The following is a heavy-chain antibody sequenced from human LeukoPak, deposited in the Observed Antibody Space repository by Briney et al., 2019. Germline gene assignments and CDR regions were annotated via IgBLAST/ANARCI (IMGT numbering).Heavy chain of an antibody. V-gene: IGHV3-30-3*01. Sequence: GRSLRLSCAASGFTFSSYAMHWVRQAPGKGLEWVAVISYDGSNKYYADSVKGRLTISRDNSKNTLYLQMNSLRAEDTAVYYCARGGCSGGSCYSDAFDIWGQGTMVTVSS. CDR3: ARGGCSGGSCYSDAFDI. D-gene: IGHD2-15*01. J-gene: IGHJ3*02. CDR1: GFTFSSYA. CDR2: ISYDGSNK.